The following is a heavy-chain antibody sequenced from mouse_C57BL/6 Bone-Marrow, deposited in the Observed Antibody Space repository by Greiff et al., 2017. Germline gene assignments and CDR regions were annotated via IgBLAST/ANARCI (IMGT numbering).Heavy chain of an antibody. V-gene: IGHV5-17*01. J-gene: IGHJ3*01. Sequence: EVQLVESGGGLVKPGGSLKLSCAASGFTFSDYGMHWVRQAPEKGLEWVAYISSGSSTIYYADTVKGRFPISRDNAKNTLFLQMTSLRSEDTAMYYCARYYYYGSNAWFAYWGQGTLVTVSA. CDR2: ISSGSSTI. CDR3: ARYYYYGSNAWFAY. CDR1: GFTFSDYG. D-gene: IGHD1-1*01.